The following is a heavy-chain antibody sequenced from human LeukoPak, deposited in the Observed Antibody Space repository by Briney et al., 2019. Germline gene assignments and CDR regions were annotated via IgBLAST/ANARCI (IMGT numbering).Heavy chain of an antibody. D-gene: IGHD1-26*01. V-gene: IGHV3-53*01. J-gene: IGHJ5*02. CDR3: ARERGYSGSYYSWFDP. CDR1: GFTVSSNY. CDR2: IYSGGST. Sequence: GGSLRLSCAASGFTVSSNYMSWVRQAPGKGLEWVSVIYSGGSTHYADSVKGRFTISRDNSKNTLYLQMNSLRAEDTAVYYCARERGYSGSYYSWFDPWGQGTLVTVSS.